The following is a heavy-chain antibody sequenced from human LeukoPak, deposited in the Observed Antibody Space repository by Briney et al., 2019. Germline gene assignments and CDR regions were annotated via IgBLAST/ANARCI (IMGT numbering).Heavy chain of an antibody. CDR2: IRYDGSNK. CDR3: AGPWELLEYYYYMDV. D-gene: IGHD1-26*01. CDR1: GFIFSSYG. V-gene: IGHV3-30*02. J-gene: IGHJ6*03. Sequence: GGSLRLSCAASGFIFSSYGMHWVRQAPGKGLEWVAFIRYDGSNKYYAGSVKGRFTISRDNSKNTLYLQMNSLRAEDTAVYYCAGPWELLEYYYYMDVWGKGTTVTVSS.